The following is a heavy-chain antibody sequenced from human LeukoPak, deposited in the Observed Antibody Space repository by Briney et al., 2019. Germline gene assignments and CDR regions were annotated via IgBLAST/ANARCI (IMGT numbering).Heavy chain of an antibody. CDR3: AELGITMIGGV. CDR1: GFTFSSYE. D-gene: IGHD3-10*02. CDR2: ISSSGSTI. V-gene: IGHV3-48*03. J-gene: IGHJ6*04. Sequence: GGSLRLSCAASGFTFSSYEMNWVRQAPGKGLEWVSYISSSGSTIYYADSVKGRFTISRDNAKNSLYLQRNSLRAEDTAVHYCAELGITMIGGVWGKGTTVTISS.